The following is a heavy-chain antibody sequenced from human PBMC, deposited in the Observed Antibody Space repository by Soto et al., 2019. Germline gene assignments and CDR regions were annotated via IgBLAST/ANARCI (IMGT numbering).Heavy chain of an antibody. D-gene: IGHD2-2*01. CDR2: VFPADSNT. J-gene: IGHJ3*02. CDR3: ARHSLSTWDAFDI. CDR1: GYRFSTYW. V-gene: IGHV5-51*01. Sequence: EVQLVQSGAEVKKPGESLKISCKGSGYRFSTYWIGWVRQMPGKGLEWMGIVFPADSNTRYSPSFQGQVTISADKSISTAYLQWSSLKASDTAMYYCARHSLSTWDAFDIWGQGTMVTVSS.